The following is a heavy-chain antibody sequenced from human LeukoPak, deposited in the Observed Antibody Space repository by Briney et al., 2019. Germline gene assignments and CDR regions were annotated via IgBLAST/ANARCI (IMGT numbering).Heavy chain of an antibody. D-gene: IGHD3-10*01. CDR2: ISYDGSNK. V-gene: IGHV3-30-3*01. CDR1: GFTFSSYA. J-gene: IGHJ6*02. Sequence: GGSLRLSCAASGFTFSSYAMHWVRQAPGKGLEWVAVISYDGSNKYYADSVKGRFTISRDNSKNTLYLQMNSLRAEDTAVYHCARDQSYGSGSYYNPYYYGMDVWGQGTTVTVSS. CDR3: ARDQSYGSGSYYNPYYYGMDV.